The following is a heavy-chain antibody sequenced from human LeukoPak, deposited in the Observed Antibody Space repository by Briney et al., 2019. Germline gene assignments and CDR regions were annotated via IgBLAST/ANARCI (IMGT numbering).Heavy chain of an antibody. CDR3: ARLNAPSYGESAPFDY. J-gene: IGHJ4*02. Sequence: SETLSLTCTVSGGSISSYYWSWIRQPPGKGLEWIGYIYYSGSTNYNPSLKSRVTISVDTSKNQFSLKLSSVTAADTAVYYCARLNAPSYGESAPFDYWGQGTLVTVSS. CDR2: IYYSGST. CDR1: GGSISSYY. V-gene: IGHV4-59*08. D-gene: IGHD3-10*01.